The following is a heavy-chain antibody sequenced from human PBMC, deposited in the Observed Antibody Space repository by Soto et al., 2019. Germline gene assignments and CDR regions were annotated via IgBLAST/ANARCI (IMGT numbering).Heavy chain of an antibody. CDR2: IRNKANNYAA. CDR3: ARSYGDDYYFGLGV. D-gene: IGHD4-17*01. Sequence: EVQLVESGGGLVQPGESLKLSCAASGFTFSGCLLHWVRQASGKGLEWVGHIRNKANNYAAAYGGSLKGRFPISRDDSKTTAHLQVNSLKPEDTAVYYCARSYGDDYYFGLGVWGQGTAVTVAS. V-gene: IGHV3-73*02. CDR1: GFTFSGCL. J-gene: IGHJ6*02.